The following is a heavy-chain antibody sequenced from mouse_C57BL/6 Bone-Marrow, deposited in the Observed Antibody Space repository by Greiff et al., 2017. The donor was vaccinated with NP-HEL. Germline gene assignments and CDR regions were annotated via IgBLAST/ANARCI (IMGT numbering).Heavy chain of an antibody. CDR1: GFTFSDFY. CDR3: ARDAPDDYDGYFDV. J-gene: IGHJ1*03. V-gene: IGHV7-1*01. D-gene: IGHD2-4*01. CDR2: SRNKANDYTT. Sequence: EVMLVESGGGLVQSGRSLRLSCATSGFTFSDFYMEWVRQAPGKGLEWIAASRNKANDYTTEYSASVKGRFIVSRDTSQSILYLQMNALRAEDTAIYYCARDAPDDYDGYFDVWGTGTTVTVSS.